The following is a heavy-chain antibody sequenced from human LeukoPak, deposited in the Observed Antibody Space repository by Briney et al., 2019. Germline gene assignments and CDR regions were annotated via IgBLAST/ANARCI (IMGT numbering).Heavy chain of an antibody. CDR1: GFTVSSNY. CDR3: ARFPQWGHDSSGAFDI. CDR2: IYSSGTT. V-gene: IGHV3-53*01. D-gene: IGHD3-22*01. Sequence: GGSLRLSCAASGFTVSSNYMTWVRQAPGKGLEWVSVIYSSGTTFYAESVKGRFTVSRDNSKNTLYLQMNSLRVEDTAVYHCARFPQWGHDSSGAFDIWGQGTMVTASS. J-gene: IGHJ3*02.